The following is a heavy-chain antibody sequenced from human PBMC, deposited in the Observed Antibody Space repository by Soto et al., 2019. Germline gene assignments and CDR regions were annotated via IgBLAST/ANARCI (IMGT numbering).Heavy chain of an antibody. D-gene: IGHD6-13*01. CDR1: GFTFSSYG. CDR3: AREFPSSWAGWFDP. CDR2: IWYDGSNK. Sequence: LRLSCAASGFTFSSYGMHWVRQAPGKGLEWVAVIWYDGSNKYYADSVKGRFTISRDNSKNTLYLQMNSLRAEDTAVYYCAREFPSSWAGWFDPWGQGTLVTVSS. J-gene: IGHJ5*02. V-gene: IGHV3-33*01.